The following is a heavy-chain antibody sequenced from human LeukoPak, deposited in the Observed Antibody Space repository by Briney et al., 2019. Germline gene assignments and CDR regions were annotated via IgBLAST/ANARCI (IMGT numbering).Heavy chain of an antibody. J-gene: IGHJ4*02. Sequence: ASVKVSCKASKYTFTGYYIHWVRQAPGQGLEWMGWINPNSGDTKYAQKFQGRVTMTRDTSISTAYMELGRLRSDDTAVYYCARRGGYLYFDYWGQGTLVTVSS. V-gene: IGHV1-2*02. CDR2: INPNSGDT. CDR3: ARRGGYLYFDY. CDR1: KYTFTGYY. D-gene: IGHD5-18*01.